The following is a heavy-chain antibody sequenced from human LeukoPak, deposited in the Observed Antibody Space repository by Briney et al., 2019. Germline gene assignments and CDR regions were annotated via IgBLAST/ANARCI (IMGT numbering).Heavy chain of an antibody. V-gene: IGHV4-39*07. J-gene: IGHJ3*02. CDR1: GGSISSSSYY. CDR3: ARATGDYYDTLYAFDI. CDR2: IYYSGST. Sequence: SETLSLTCTVSGGSISSSSYYWGWIRQPPGKGLEWIGSIYYSGSTYYNPSLKSRVTISVDTSKNQFSLKLSSVTAADTAVYYCARATGDYYDTLYAFDIWGQGTMVTVSS. D-gene: IGHD3-22*01.